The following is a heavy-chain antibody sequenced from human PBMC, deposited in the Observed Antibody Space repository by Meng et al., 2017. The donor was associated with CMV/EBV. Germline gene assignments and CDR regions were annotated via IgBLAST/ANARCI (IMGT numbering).Heavy chain of an antibody. D-gene: IGHD2-2*01. CDR3: ARFGRGTNCYDY. Sequence: GSLRLSCTVSGGSISSSSYYWGWIRQPPGKGLEWIGSIYYSGSTYYNPSLKSRVTISVDTSKNQFSLKLSSVTAADTAVYYCARFGRGTNCYDYWGQGTLVTVSS. CDR1: GGSISSSSYY. V-gene: IGHV4-39*07. CDR2: IYYSGST. J-gene: IGHJ4*02.